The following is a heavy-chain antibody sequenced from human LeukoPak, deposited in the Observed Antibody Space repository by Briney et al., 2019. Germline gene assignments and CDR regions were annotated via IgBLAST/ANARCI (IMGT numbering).Heavy chain of an antibody. J-gene: IGHJ4*02. CDR2: IYHSGST. CDR3: AKRSGSGSFFPLYYFDY. Sequence: PSQTLSLTCAVSGGSISSGGYSWSWIRQPPGKGLEWIGYIYHSGSTYYNPSLKSRVTISVDRSKNQFSLKLSSVTAEDTAVYYCAKRSGSGSFFPLYYFDYWGQGTLVTVSS. D-gene: IGHD3-10*01. V-gene: IGHV4-30-2*01. CDR1: GGSISSGGYS.